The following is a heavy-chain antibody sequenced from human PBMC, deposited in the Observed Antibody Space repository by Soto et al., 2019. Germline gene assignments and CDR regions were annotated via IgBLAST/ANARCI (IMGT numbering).Heavy chain of an antibody. V-gene: IGHV4-39*01. Sequence: SSETLSLTCTVSGGSISSSSYYWGWIRQPPGKGLEWIGSIYYSGSTYYNPSLKSRVTISVDTSKNQFSLKLSSVTAADTAVYYCASPSTVNYYYYGMDVWGQGTTVTVSS. CDR2: IYYSGST. D-gene: IGHD4-17*01. CDR1: GGSISSSSYY. J-gene: IGHJ6*02. CDR3: ASPSTVNYYYYGMDV.